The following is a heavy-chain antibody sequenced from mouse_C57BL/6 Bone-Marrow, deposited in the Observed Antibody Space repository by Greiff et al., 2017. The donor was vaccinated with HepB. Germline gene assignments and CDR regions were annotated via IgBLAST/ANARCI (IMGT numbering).Heavy chain of an antibody. Sequence: EVKLMESGPGMVKPSQSLSLTCTVTGYSITSGYDWHWIRHFPGNKLEWMDYISYSGSTNYNPSLKSRISITHDTSKNPFFMKLNSVTTEDTATDCYARDGYDGYYFDYWGQGTTLTVSS. J-gene: IGHJ2*01. CDR1: GYSITSGYD. CDR2: ISYSGST. D-gene: IGHD2-2*01. V-gene: IGHV3-1*01. CDR3: ARDGYDGYYFDY.